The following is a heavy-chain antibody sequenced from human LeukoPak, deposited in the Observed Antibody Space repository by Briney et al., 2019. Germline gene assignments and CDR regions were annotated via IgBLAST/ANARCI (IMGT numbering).Heavy chain of an antibody. Sequence: GGSLRLSCTASGFTFRTYAMSWVRQAPGKGLEWVSAITDSGGNTYYAAPVKGRFTISRDNSKNTLYLQMNSLRAEDTAVYYCARELGYYDSSGYYSDYFDYWGQGTLVAVSS. CDR2: ITDSGGNT. D-gene: IGHD3-22*01. J-gene: IGHJ4*02. CDR1: GFTFRTYA. V-gene: IGHV3-23*01. CDR3: ARELGYYDSSGYYSDYFDY.